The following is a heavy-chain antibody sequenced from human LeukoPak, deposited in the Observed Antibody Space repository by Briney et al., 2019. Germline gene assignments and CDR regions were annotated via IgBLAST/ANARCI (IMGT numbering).Heavy chain of an antibody. Sequence: SVKVSCKASGYTFTSYDINWVRQATGQGLEWMGGIIPIFGTANYAQKFQGRVTITADESTGTAYMELSSLRSEDTAVYYCAREVATLSAYIDYWGQGTLVTVSS. D-gene: IGHD5-12*01. CDR3: AREVATLSAYIDY. CDR2: IIPIFGTA. CDR1: GYTFTSYD. V-gene: IGHV1-69*13. J-gene: IGHJ4*02.